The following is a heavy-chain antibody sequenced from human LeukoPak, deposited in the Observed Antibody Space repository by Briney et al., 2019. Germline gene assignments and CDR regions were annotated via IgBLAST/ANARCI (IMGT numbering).Heavy chain of an antibody. J-gene: IGHJ4*02. CDR3: ARLFRTDTYYYDSSGLRDDC. D-gene: IGHD3-22*01. CDR1: GGSISSSSYY. Sequence: SETLSLTCTVSGGSISSSSYYWGWIRQPPGKGLEWIGSIYYSGSTYYNPSLKSRVTISVDTSKNQFSLKLSSVTAADTAVYYCARLFRTDTYYYDSSGLRDDCWGQGTLVTVSS. CDR2: IYYSGST. V-gene: IGHV4-39*01.